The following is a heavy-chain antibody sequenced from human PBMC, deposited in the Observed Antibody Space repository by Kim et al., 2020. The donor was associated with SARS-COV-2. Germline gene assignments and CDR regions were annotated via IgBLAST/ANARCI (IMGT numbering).Heavy chain of an antibody. CDR1: GGSFSGYY. J-gene: IGHJ4*02. Sequence: SETLSLTCAVYGGSFSGYYWSWIRQPPGKGLEWIGEINHSGSTNYNPSLKSRVTISVDTSKNQFSLKLSSVTAADTAVYYCARGHGWDYWGQGTLVTVSS. CDR3: ARGHGWDY. V-gene: IGHV4-34*01. CDR2: INHSGST. D-gene: IGHD6-19*01.